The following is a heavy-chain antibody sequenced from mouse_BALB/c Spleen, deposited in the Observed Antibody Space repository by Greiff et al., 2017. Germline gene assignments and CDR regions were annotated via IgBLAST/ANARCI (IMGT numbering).Heavy chain of an antibody. CDR1: GFTFSDYY. CDR2: ISDGGSYT. V-gene: IGHV5-4*02. Sequence: EVQLVESGGGLVKPGGSLKLSCAASGFTFSDYYMYWVRQTPEKRLEWVATISDGGSYTYYPDSVKGRFTISRDNAKNNLYLQMSSLKSEDTAMYYCARGRSYMDYWGQGTSVTVSS. J-gene: IGHJ4*01. CDR3: ARGRSYMDY.